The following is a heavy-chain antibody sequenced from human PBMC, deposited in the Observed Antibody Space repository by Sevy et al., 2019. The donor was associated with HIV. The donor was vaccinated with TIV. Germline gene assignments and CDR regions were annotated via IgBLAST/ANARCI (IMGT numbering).Heavy chain of an antibody. CDR3: ASQGYCTSISCYEPFDH. CDR2: VNSDGSNT. V-gene: IGHV3-74*01. J-gene: IGHJ4*02. D-gene: IGHD2-2*01. CDR1: GFTFSSYW. Sequence: GGSLRLSCAASGFTFSSYWMHWVRQAPGKGLVWVSRVNSDGSNTTYADSVKGRFTISRDNAKNTLYLQMNSLRAEDTAVYYCASQGYCTSISCYEPFDHWGQGTLVTVSS.